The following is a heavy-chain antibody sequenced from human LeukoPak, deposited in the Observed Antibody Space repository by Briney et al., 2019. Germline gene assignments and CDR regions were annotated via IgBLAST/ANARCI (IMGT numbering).Heavy chain of an antibody. CDR2: VYYSGST. J-gene: IGHJ6*02. CDR3: ARHGGVSGTYFPPHHYGMDV. V-gene: IGHV4-59*08. D-gene: IGHD3-16*01. Sequence: SETLSLTCTVSGASISGYYWSWIRQPPGKGLEWIGFVYYSGSTNYSPSLKSRATISIGTSKNQFSLRLSSVTAADTAVYYCARHGGVSGTYFPPHHYGMDVWGQGTTVTVSS. CDR1: GASISGYY.